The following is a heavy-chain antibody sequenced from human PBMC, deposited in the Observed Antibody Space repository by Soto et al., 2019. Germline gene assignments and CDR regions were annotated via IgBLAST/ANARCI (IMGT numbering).Heavy chain of an antibody. D-gene: IGHD6-6*01. CDR2: ISAYNGNT. CDR3: AGSPGLIAARSLHC. CDR1: GYTFTSYG. Sequence: ASVKVSCKASGYTFTSYGISWVRQAPGQGLEWMGWISAYNGNTNYAQKLQGRVTMTTDTSTSTAYMELNSVRSDDTAVYYCAGSPGLIAARSLHCWGQGTLVAISS. J-gene: IGHJ1*01. V-gene: IGHV1-18*01.